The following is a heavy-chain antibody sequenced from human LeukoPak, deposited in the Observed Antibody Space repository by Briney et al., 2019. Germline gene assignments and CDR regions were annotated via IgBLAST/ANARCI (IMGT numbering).Heavy chain of an antibody. V-gene: IGHV3-30-3*01. CDR2: ISYDGSNK. D-gene: IGHD2-2*01. Sequence: GGSLRLSCAASGFTFSNYAMHWVRQAPGKGLEWVAVISYDGSNKYYADSVKGRFTISRDNSKNTLYLQMNSLRAEDTAVYYCARELAPGFVPAAPFDYWGQGTLVTVSS. CDR1: GFTFSNYA. J-gene: IGHJ4*02. CDR3: ARELAPGFVPAAPFDY.